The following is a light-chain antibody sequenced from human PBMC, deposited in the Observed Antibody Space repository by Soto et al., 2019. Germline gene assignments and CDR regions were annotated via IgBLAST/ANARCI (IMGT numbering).Light chain of an antibody. Sequence: EIVLTQSPGTLSLSPGERATLSCRASQSVSNNYLAWYQQQPGQAPRLLIYGASSRATGIPDRFSGSGSGTDFTLTISRLEPEDFTVYYCQQYVTSPSITFGQGTRLEIK. CDR3: QQYVTSPSIT. CDR2: GAS. V-gene: IGKV3-20*01. CDR1: QSVSNNY. J-gene: IGKJ5*01.